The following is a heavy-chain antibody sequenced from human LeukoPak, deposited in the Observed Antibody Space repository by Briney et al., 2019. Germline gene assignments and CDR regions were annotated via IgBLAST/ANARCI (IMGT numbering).Heavy chain of an antibody. Sequence: GGSLRLSCAASGFTFSSYSMNWVRQAPGKGLEWVSYISSSSSTIYYADSVKGRFTISRDNAKNSLYLQMNSLRAEDTAVYYCARGDSYGDYFRRLFDYWGQGTLVTVSS. D-gene: IGHD4-17*01. CDR1: GFTFSSYS. J-gene: IGHJ4*02. CDR2: ISSSSSTI. CDR3: ARGDSYGDYFRRLFDY. V-gene: IGHV3-48*01.